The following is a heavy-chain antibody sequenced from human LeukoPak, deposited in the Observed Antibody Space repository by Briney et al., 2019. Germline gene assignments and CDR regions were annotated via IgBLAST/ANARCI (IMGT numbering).Heavy chain of an antibody. CDR1: GRSFTGYY. Sequence: SETLSLTCALYGRSFTGYYSSWIRHPPGKGLEWIGETNHSGSTNYNPSLKSRVTISVDTSKNQFSLKLSSVTAADTAVYYCARGRLGYCSGGSCPLGYFDYRGQGTLVTVSS. CDR2: TNHSGST. CDR3: ARGRLGYCSGGSCPLGYFDY. V-gene: IGHV4-34*01. J-gene: IGHJ4*02. D-gene: IGHD2-15*01.